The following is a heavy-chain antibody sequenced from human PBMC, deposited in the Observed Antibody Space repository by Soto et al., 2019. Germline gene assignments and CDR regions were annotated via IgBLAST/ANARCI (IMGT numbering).Heavy chain of an antibody. CDR2: ISGYNGNT. CDR3: ARDGIAARPAPDY. J-gene: IGHJ4*02. D-gene: IGHD6-6*01. V-gene: IGHV1-18*01. Sequence: GASVKVCCKASGDTFTSYGINWVRQAPGQGLEWMGWISGYNGNTMYEQNVQGRVTMTKDKSTSTVYMELRSLRADDTALYYCARDGIAARPAPDYWGQGTLVTVSS. CDR1: GDTFTSYG.